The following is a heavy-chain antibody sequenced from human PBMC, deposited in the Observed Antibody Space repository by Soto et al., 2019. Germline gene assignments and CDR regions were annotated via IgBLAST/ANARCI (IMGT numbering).Heavy chain of an antibody. V-gene: IGHV4-39*01. J-gene: IGHJ4*02. Sequence: SETLSLTCTVSGGSISSSSYYWGWIRQPPGKGLEWIGSIYYSGSAYYNPSLKSRVTISVDTSKNQFSLKLSSVTAADTAVYYCARHGSEKYYDSSGYSTIFGYWGQGTPVTVSS. CDR3: ARHGSEKYYDSSGYSTIFGY. D-gene: IGHD3-22*01. CDR1: GGSISSSSYY. CDR2: IYYSGSA.